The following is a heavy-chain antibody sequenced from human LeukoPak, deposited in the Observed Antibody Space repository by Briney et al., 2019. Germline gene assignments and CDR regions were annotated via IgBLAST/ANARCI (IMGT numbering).Heavy chain of an antibody. CDR2: ISGSGGST. D-gene: IGHD6-19*01. J-gene: IGHJ5*02. CDR3: AKDPGVAVANNNFDP. V-gene: IGHV3-23*01. CDR1: GFTFSSYA. Sequence: GGSLRLSCAASGFTFSSYAMSWVRQAPGKGLEWVSAISGSGGSTYYADSVKGRFTISRDNSKNTLYLKMNSLRAEDTAVYYCAKDPGVAVANNNFDPWGQGTLVTVSS.